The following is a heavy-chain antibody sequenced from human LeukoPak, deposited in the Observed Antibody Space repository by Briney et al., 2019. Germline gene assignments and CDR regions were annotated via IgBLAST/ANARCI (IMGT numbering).Heavy chain of an antibody. D-gene: IGHD6-19*01. CDR2: IKQDGSEK. V-gene: IGHV3-7*01. CDR1: GFTFSNYW. CDR3: ARGPSSTSGWGY. J-gene: IGHJ4*02. Sequence: GGSLRLSCAASGFTFSNYWMSWVRQAPGKGLEWVANIKQDGSEKYYVDSVRGRFTISRDNARNSLYLQMNSLRAEDRAVYYCARGPSSTSGWGYWGQGTLVIVSS.